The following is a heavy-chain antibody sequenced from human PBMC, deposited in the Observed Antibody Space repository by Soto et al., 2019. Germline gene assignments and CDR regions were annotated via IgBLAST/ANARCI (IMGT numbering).Heavy chain of an antibody. D-gene: IGHD3-22*01. Sequence: QIQLVQSGGEVKKPGASVKVSCKASGYTFRSYGISWVRQAPGQGLEWVGWISAYNGDTHYAPKFQDRITLTTETTKGQAYMELRGLRLDEPALFYCARDWSRYYDNSGLIWFYWGQGSLVTVSS. V-gene: IGHV1-18*04. J-gene: IGHJ4*02. CDR3: ARDWSRYYDNSGLIWFY. CDR1: GYTFRSYG. CDR2: ISAYNGDT.